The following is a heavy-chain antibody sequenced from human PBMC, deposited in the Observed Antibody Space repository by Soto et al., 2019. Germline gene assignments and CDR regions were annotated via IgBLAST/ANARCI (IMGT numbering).Heavy chain of an antibody. J-gene: IGHJ6*02. CDR3: ARGYGDYVFGIDV. CDR1: GFTFSSYA. Sequence: GGSLRLSCAASGFTFSSYALHWVRQAPGKWLEWVAVISFDGSNTYYADSAEGRFTISRDNSKNTLYLQMNSLRSEDTAVYYCARGYGDYVFGIDVWGQGTTVTVSS. CDR2: ISFDGSNT. V-gene: IGHV3-30-3*01. D-gene: IGHD4-17*01.